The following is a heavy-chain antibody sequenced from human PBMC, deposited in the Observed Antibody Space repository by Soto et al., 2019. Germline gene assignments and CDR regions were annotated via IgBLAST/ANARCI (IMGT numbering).Heavy chain of an antibody. CDR1: EFTFNNYA. Sequence: LRLSCAASEFTFNNYAMTWVRQTPGKGLEWVAGISGPGGRTYYADSVKGRFTISRDNSKNTLFLQMNGLRGEDTAVYYCAKVESYDFWGGYDYYDYSHYGMDVWGQGTTVTAP. D-gene: IGHD3-3*01. J-gene: IGHJ6*02. CDR3: AKVESYDFWGGYDYYDYSHYGMDV. CDR2: ISGPGGRT. V-gene: IGHV3-23*01.